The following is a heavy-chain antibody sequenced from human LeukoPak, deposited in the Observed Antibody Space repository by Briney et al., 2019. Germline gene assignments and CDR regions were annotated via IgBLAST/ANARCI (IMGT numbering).Heavy chain of an antibody. CDR2: ISWNSGSI. CDR3: AKASPYNYDFWSGSYYRYYYYYGMDV. J-gene: IGHJ6*02. CDR1: GFTFDDYA. Sequence: GRSLRLSCAASGFTFDDYAMHWVRQAPGKGLEWISGISWNSGSIGYADSVKGRCTISRDNAKNSVYMKMNSLRAEDTALYYCAKASPYNYDFWSGSYYRYYYYYGMDVWGQGTTVTVSS. V-gene: IGHV3-9*01. D-gene: IGHD3-3*01.